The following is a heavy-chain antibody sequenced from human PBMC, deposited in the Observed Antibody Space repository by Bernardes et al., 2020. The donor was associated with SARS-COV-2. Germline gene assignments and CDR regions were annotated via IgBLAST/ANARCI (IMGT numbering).Heavy chain of an antibody. CDR3: ARHLPERDAFDI. CDR2: IYYSGST. J-gene: IGHJ3*02. CDR1: GGSISSYY. V-gene: IGHV4-59*08. Sequence: SETLSLTCTVSGGSISSYYWSWIRQPPGKGLEWIGYIYYSGSTNYNPSLKSRVTISVDTSKNQFSLKLSSVTAADTAVYYCARHLPERDAFDIWGQGTMVTVSS.